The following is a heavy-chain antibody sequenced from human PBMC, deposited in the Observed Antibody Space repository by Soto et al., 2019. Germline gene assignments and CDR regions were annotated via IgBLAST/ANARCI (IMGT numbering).Heavy chain of an antibody. J-gene: IGHJ6*02. D-gene: IGHD3-22*01. V-gene: IGHV1-69*01. CDR3: ASRENLIVVGVYGMDV. Sequence: QVQLVQPGAELKKPGSSVKVSCKSSGGSYSIYSISLVRQSPRQGLAWMGGIIHIFGTANYAQKFQGRVTITAVESTSKASMEMSSLRSEDTAVYYCASRENLIVVGVYGMDVWGQGTKVTVSS. CDR1: GGSYSIYS. CDR2: IIHIFGTA.